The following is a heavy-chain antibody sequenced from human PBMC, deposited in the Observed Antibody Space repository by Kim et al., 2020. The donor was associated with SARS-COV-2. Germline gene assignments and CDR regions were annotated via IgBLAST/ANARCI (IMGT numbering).Heavy chain of an antibody. CDR1: GYTFTSNH. D-gene: IGHD3-10*01. Sequence: ASMKVSCKASGYTFTSNHIHWVRQAPGQGLEWMGMITPIDGYTTYAQKFQDRVTMTRDTSTNTVYLDLSSLRFEDTAVYYCVRDYSGAWAFDFWGPGTLVTVSS. CDR3: VRDYSGAWAFDF. J-gene: IGHJ4*02. V-gene: IGHV1-46*01. CDR2: ITPIDGYT.